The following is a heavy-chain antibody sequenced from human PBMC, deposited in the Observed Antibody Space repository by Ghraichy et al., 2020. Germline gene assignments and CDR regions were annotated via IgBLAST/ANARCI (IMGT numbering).Heavy chain of an antibody. CDR1: GYTFTAYY. V-gene: IGHV1-2*02. CDR3: ARVGYNWNNAPSY. CDR2: INPNSGGA. D-gene: IGHD1/OR15-1a*01. J-gene: IGHJ4*02. Sequence: ASVKVSCKASGYTFTAYYIHWMRQAPGQGLEWMGWINPNSGGAAYAQNFQGRVTMTRDTSISIVYMELSRLRSDDTAIYYCARVGYNWNNAPSYWGQGTLVSVSS.